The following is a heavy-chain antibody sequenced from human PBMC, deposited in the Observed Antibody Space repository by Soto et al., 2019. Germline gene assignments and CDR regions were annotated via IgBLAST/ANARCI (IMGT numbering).Heavy chain of an antibody. J-gene: IGHJ6*02. Sequence: QVQLQESGPGLVKPSETLSFTCNVSGGSISSGGYYWSWIRQLPGKGLEWIGYIYHRGGTYYNPALKRRITISVDTSKNQFSRKMTSVTAADTAVYFCARAPGRMMNALRYYYGLDVWGQGTTVTVSS. CDR1: GGSISSGGYY. D-gene: IGHD2-8*01. CDR2: IYHRGGT. V-gene: IGHV4-31*02. CDR3: ARAPGRMMNALRYYYGLDV.